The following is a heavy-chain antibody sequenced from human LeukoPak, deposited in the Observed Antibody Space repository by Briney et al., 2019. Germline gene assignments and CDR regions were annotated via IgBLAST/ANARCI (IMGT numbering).Heavy chain of an antibody. Sequence: SETLSLTCVVSGGSLSTHHWSWIRQSPGRGLEWIGYISDSGSTNYNPSLKSRVTISVDTSKNQFSLKLRSVTAADTAVYYCARHFGTWGQGTLVTVSS. J-gene: IGHJ4*02. D-gene: IGHD3/OR15-3a*01. V-gene: IGHV4-59*08. CDR2: ISDSGST. CDR1: GGSLSTHH. CDR3: ARHFGT.